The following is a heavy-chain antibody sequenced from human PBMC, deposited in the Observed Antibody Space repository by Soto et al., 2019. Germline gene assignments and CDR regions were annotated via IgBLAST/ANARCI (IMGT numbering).Heavy chain of an antibody. J-gene: IGHJ4*02. CDR2: ISGSGGST. CDR3: ATSPGFFEWAPFDY. D-gene: IGHD3-3*01. V-gene: IGHV3-23*01. Sequence: LRLSFAASGFTFSSYAMSWVRQAPGKGLEWVSAISGSGGSTYYADSVKGRLIISRDDSKNTLYLQMNSLKTEDTAVYYCATSPGFFEWAPFDYWGPGTLVTVSS. CDR1: GFTFSSYA.